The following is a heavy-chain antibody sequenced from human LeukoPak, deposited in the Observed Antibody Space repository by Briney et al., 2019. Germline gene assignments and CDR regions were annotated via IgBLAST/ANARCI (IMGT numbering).Heavy chain of an antibody. CDR3: ARTSSGGYYGY. V-gene: IGHV3-23*01. CDR2: ISGSGART. D-gene: IGHD1-26*01. CDR1: GFSFSTYA. J-gene: IGHJ4*02. Sequence: GGSLRLSCAVSGFSFSTYALSWVRQAPGKGLDWVSGISGSGARTYYADSVKGRLTISRDNSKNTLYLQMYMLRGADKAVYYCARTSSGGYYGYWGQGTLVTVSS.